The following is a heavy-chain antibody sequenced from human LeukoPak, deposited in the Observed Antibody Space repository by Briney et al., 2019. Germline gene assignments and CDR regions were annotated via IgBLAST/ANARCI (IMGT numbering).Heavy chain of an antibody. D-gene: IGHD3-22*01. CDR1: GFTFSSYA. J-gene: IGHJ4*02. Sequence: GGSLRLSCAASGFTFSSYAMHWVRQAPGKGLEWVAVISYDGSNKYYADSVKGRFTISRDNSKNTLYPQMNSLRAEDTAVYYCARPGLSYYYDSSGYLNTPRFDYWGQGTLVTVSS. CDR3: ARPGLSYYYDSSGYLNTPRFDY. V-gene: IGHV3-30-3*01. CDR2: ISYDGSNK.